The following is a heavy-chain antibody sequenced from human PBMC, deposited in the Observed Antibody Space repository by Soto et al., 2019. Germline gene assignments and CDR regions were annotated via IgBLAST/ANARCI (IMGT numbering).Heavy chain of an antibody. D-gene: IGHD5-18*01. Sequence: PSETLSLTCAVYGGSFSGYYWSWIRQPPGKGLEWIGEINHSGSTNYNPSLKSRVTISVDTSKNQFSLKLSSVTAADTAAYYCARAIYTAMTNFDDWGQGTLVTVSS. V-gene: IGHV4-34*01. CDR1: GGSFSGYY. CDR3: ARAIYTAMTNFDD. J-gene: IGHJ4*02. CDR2: INHSGST.